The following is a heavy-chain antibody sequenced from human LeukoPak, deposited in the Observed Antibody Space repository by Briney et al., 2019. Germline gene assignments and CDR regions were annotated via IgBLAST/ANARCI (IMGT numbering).Heavy chain of an antibody. CDR1: GYRFTSYW. J-gene: IGHJ4*02. Sequence: GGSLQISFKGSGYRFTSYWIGWGRQMPGKGLGWMGIIYPGDSDTRYSPSFQGQVTISADKSISTAYLQWSSLKASDTAMYYCARDSEGGYGIFDYWGQGTLVTVSS. V-gene: IGHV5-51*01. D-gene: IGHD5-18*01. CDR3: ARDSEGGYGIFDY. CDR2: IYPGDSDT.